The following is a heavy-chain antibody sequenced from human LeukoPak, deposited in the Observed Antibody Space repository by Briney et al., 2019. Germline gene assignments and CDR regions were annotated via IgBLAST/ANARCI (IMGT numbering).Heavy chain of an antibody. CDR2: IYYSGNT. CDR1: GGSISSYY. V-gene: IGHV4-4*07. Sequence: SETLSLTCTVSGGSISSYYWSWIRQPAGKGLEWIGRIYYSGNTYYNPSLKSRVTISIDTSKNQFSLKLSSVTAADTAVYYCARMRLDWYFDLWGRDTLVTVSS. J-gene: IGHJ2*01. CDR3: ARMRLDWYFDL.